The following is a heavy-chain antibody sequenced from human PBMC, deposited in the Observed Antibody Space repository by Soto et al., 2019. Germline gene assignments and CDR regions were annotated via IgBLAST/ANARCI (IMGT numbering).Heavy chain of an antibody. CDR3: AKGALEQPGTFDY. Sequence: GGSLRLSCAASGFTFINYALNWVRQAPGKGLEWVSFISGDGGSRYYADSVKGRFTISRDNSKNTLYLQMDSLRAEDTAFYYCAKGALEQPGTFDYWGQGTLFTVSS. V-gene: IGHV3-23*01. J-gene: IGHJ4*02. D-gene: IGHD6-13*01. CDR2: ISGDGGSR. CDR1: GFTFINYA.